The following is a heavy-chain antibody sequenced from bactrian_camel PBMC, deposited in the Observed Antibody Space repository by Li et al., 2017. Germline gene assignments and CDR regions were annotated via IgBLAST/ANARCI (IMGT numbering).Heavy chain of an antibody. D-gene: IGHD4*01. J-gene: IGHJ6*01. V-gene: IGHV3S5*01. CDR2: ISSDGRNT. Sequence: HVQLVESGGGSVQAGGSLRLSCAASGFTFNSYHISWVRQAPGKGLEWVSGISSDGRNTYYRDSVKGRFTISKDNAKNTVYLQMNSLKPEDTGVYYCVRDYKSGDYRDDFGYWGQGTQVTVS. CDR3: VRDYKSGDYRDDFGY. CDR1: GFTFNSYH.